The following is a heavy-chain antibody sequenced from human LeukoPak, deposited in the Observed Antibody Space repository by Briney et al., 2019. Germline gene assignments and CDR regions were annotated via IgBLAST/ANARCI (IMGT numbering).Heavy chain of an antibody. CDR2: ITYDGSNK. CDR3: ARGKNRGYSYGLAAAGTPFDY. CDR1: GFTFSSYA. Sequence: PGGSLRLSCAASGFTFSSYAMHWVRQAPGKGLEWVAVITYDGSNKYYADYVKGRFTISRDNSKKTLYLQMNSLRAEDTAVYYCARGKNRGYSYGLAAAGTPFDYWGQGSLVTVSS. D-gene: IGHD5-18*01. J-gene: IGHJ4*02. V-gene: IGHV3-30-3*01.